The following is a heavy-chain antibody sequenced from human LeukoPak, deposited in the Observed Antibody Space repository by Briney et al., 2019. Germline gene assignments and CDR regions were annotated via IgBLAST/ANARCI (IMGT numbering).Heavy chain of an antibody. V-gene: IGHV4-59*01. J-gene: IGHJ5*02. CDR3: ARGGYSYGPNNWFVP. CDR1: GGSISSYY. D-gene: IGHD5-18*01. CDR2: IYYSGST. Sequence: PSETLSLTCTVSGGSISSYYWSWVRQPPGKGLEWIGYIYYSGSTNYNPSLKSRVTISVDTSKNQFSLKLSSVTAADTAVYYCARGGYSYGPNNWFVPWGQGTLVTVSS.